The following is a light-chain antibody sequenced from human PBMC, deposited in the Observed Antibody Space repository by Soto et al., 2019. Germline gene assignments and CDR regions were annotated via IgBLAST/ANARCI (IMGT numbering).Light chain of an antibody. CDR3: QQRYNRPPYT. J-gene: IGKJ2*01. V-gene: IGKV3-11*01. CDR1: QTVSSY. CDR2: DAL. Sequence: EIVLTQSPATLSLSPGERATLSCRADQTVSSYLAWYQQRPGQPPRLLIYDALNRATGVSARFSGSGSGTHFTLTISSLEPNDSAVYYCQQRYNRPPYTFGRGTKLEIK.